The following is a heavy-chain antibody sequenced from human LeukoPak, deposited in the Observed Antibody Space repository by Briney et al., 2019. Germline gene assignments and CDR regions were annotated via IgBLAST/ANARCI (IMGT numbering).Heavy chain of an antibody. J-gene: IGHJ4*02. CDR2: ISSSGGST. CDR3: AKHSEAGANDN. Sequence: GGSLRLSCAASGFAYSSYAMSWVRQAPGKGLVWVSAISSSGGSTYYAGSVKGRFTISRDNSKNTLYLQMNSLRAEDTAVYYCAKHSEAGANDNWGQGTLVTVSS. V-gene: IGHV3-23*01. CDR1: GFAYSSYA.